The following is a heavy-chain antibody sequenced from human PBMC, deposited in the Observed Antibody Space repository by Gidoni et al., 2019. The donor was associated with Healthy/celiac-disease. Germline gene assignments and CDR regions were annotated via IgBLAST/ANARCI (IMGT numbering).Heavy chain of an antibody. CDR1: GYTFTSYY. Sequence: VQLVQSGTEVKKPGASVKVSCKASGYTFTSYYMHWVRQAPGQGLEWMGIINPSGGSTSYAQKFQGRVTMTRDTSTSTVYMELSSLRSEDTAVYYCARDPIRITMSEGYYFDYWGQGTLVTVSS. CDR3: ARDPIRITMSEGYYFDY. D-gene: IGHD3-22*01. V-gene: IGHV1-46*03. J-gene: IGHJ4*02. CDR2: INPSGGST.